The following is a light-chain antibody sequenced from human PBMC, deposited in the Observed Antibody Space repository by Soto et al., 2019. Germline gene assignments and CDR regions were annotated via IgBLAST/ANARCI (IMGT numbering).Light chain of an antibody. CDR2: GNS. J-gene: IGLJ3*02. Sequence: QSVLTQPPSVSGAPGQRVTISCTGSSSNIGAGYDVYWYQQLPGVAPKPLIYGNSNRPSGVPDRFSGSKSGTSASLAITGLQVEDEADYYCQSYDSSSFWVFGGGTQRPS. CDR1: SSNIGAGYD. V-gene: IGLV1-40*01. CDR3: QSYDSSSFWV.